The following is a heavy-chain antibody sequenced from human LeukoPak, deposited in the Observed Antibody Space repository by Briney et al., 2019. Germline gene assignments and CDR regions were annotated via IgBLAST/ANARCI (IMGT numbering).Heavy chain of an antibody. CDR1: GGSISSNSYY. CDR2: IYYSGSA. J-gene: IGHJ4*02. V-gene: IGHV4-39*01. D-gene: IGHD3-10*01. Sequence: PSETLSLTCAVSGGSISSNSYYWGWIRQPPGKGLEWIGSIYYSGSAYYNPSLKSRVTISVDTSKNQFSLKLSSVTAADTAVYYCARTRYYYNSRSYGAPYYFDYWGQGTLVTVSS. CDR3: ARTRYYYNSRSYGAPYYFDY.